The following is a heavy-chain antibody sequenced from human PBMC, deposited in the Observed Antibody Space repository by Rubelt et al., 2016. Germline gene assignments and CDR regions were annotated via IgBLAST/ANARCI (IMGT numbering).Heavy chain of an antibody. CDR3: ARSPARGWFDP. CDR2: IYSGGKT. D-gene: IGHD3-10*01. V-gene: IGHV3-53*01. CDR1: GFTVSSNY. Sequence: EVQLVESGGGLVQPGGSLRLSCAASGFTVSSNYMSWVRQAPGKGLEWVSVIYSGGKTYYADSVKGRLTISRDNSKNTLYLQMNSLRAEDTAVYYCARSPARGWFDPWGQGTLVTVSS. J-gene: IGHJ5*02.